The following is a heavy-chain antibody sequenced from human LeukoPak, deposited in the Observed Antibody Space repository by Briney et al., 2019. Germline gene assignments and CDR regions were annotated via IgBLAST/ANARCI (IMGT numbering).Heavy chain of an antibody. Sequence: GGSLRLSCAASGFNFSSYSMNWVRQAPGKGLEWVSSISSSSSFRYYADSVKGRFTISRDNAKNSLYLQMNSLRAEDTAVYYCARESSGYFCWGQGTLVTVSS. CDR1: GFNFSSYS. CDR2: ISSSSSFR. D-gene: IGHD3-22*01. J-gene: IGHJ4*02. V-gene: IGHV3-21*01. CDR3: ARESSGYFC.